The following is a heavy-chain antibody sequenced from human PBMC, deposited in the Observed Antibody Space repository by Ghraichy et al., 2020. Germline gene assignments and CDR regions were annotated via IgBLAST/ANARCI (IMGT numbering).Heavy chain of an antibody. V-gene: IGHV3-7*01. CDR2: IKQDGSEK. CDR3: AGEAGFDDFDI. Sequence: GGSLRLSCAASGFSFSSYWMSWVRQAPGKGLEWVANIKQDGSEKYYVDSVKGRFTISRDNAKNSLFLQMNSLRAEDTAVYYCAGEAGFDDFDIWGQGTMVTVSS. D-gene: IGHD6-13*01. CDR1: GFSFSSYW. J-gene: IGHJ3*02.